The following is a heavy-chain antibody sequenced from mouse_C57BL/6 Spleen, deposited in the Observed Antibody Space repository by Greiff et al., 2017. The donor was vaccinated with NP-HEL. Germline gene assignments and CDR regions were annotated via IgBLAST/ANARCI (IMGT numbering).Heavy chain of an antibody. D-gene: IGHD1-1*01. J-gene: IGHJ3*01. Sequence: QVQLKESGPELVKPGASVKISCKASGYAFSSSWMNWVKQRPGKGLEWIGRIYPGDGDTNYNGKFKGKATLTADKSSSTAYMQLSSLTSEDSAVYFCANYGSSYVLAYWGQGTLVTVSA. CDR3: ANYGSSYVLAY. CDR1: GYAFSSSW. CDR2: IYPGDGDT. V-gene: IGHV1-82*01.